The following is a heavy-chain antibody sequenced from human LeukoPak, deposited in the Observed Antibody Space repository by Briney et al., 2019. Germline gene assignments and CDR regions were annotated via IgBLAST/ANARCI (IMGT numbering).Heavy chain of an antibody. J-gene: IGHJ5*02. V-gene: IGHV4-34*01. CDR3: ASTGYCSGGSCYINWFDP. Sequence: SETLSLTCAVYGGSFSGYYWSWIRQPPGKGLEWIGEINHSGSTNYNPSLKSRVTISVDTSKNQFSLKLSSVTAADTAVYYCASTGYCSGGSCYINWFDPWGQGTLVTVSS. CDR1: GGSFSGYY. CDR2: INHSGST. D-gene: IGHD2-15*01.